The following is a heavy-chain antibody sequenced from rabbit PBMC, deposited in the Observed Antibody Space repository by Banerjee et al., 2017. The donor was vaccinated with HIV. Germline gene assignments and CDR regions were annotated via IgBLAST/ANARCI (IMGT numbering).Heavy chain of an antibody. V-gene: IGHV1S43*01. Sequence: QVQLDEFGGELVKPEGTLTLTCKAPGIDFSRIYYMFWIRQAPGKGLELIACIISSTGTTRYASWVNGRFTISRSTSLNTVDLKMTSLTAADTATYFCARDGYAGHGYPNLWGQGTLVTVS. CDR1: GIDFSRIYY. CDR3: ARDGYAGHGYPNL. D-gene: IGHD6-1*01. CDR2: IISSTGTT. J-gene: IGHJ4*01.